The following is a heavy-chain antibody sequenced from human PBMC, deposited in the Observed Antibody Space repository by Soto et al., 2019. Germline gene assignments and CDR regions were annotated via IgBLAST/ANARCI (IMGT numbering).Heavy chain of an antibody. D-gene: IGHD3-10*01. V-gene: IGHV1-18*01. J-gene: IGHJ3*02. CDR2: ISAYNGNT. CDR1: GYTFTSYG. Sequence: ASVKVSCKASGYTFTSYGISWVRQAPEQGLEWMGWISAYNGNTNYAQKLQGRVTMTTDTSTSTAYMELRSLRSDDTAVYYCARDQSEYYYGSGSYFAPDAFDIWGQGTMVTVSS. CDR3: ARDQSEYYYGSGSYFAPDAFDI.